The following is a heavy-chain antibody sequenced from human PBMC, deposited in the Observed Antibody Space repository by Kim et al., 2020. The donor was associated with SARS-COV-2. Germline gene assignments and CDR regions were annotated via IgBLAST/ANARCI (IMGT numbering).Heavy chain of an antibody. J-gene: IGHJ4*02. V-gene: IGHV3-21*01. CDR1: GFTFSSYS. CDR2: ISSSSSYI. D-gene: IGHD6-13*01. CDR3: ARNLGFSRIAAAGFDY. Sequence: GGSLRLSCAASGFTFSSYSMNWVRQAPGKGLEWVSSISSSSSYIYYADSVKGRFTISRDNAKNSLYLQMNSLRAEDTAVYYCARNLGFSRIAAAGFDYWGQGTLVTVSS.